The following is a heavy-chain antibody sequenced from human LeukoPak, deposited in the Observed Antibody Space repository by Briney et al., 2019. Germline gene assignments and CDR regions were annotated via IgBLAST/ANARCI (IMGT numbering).Heavy chain of an antibody. V-gene: IGHV1-18*01. CDR2: ISAYNGNT. Sequence: ASVKVSCKASGYTFTSYGISWVRQAPGQGLEWMGWISAYNGNTNYVQTLQGRVTMTTDTSTSTAYMELRSLRSDDTAVYYCARALDCSSTSCYLRYFDWLSPRGAFDIWGQGTMVTVSS. CDR1: GYTFTSYG. D-gene: IGHD2-2*01. CDR3: ARALDCSSTSCYLRYFDWLSPRGAFDI. J-gene: IGHJ3*02.